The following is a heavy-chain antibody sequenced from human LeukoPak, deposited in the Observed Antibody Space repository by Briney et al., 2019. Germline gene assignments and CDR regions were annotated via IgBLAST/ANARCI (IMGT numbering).Heavy chain of an antibody. CDR3: ASSVAGDYWYFDL. CDR1: GGSFSGYY. J-gene: IGHJ2*01. V-gene: IGHV4-59*08. D-gene: IGHD6-19*01. Sequence: SETLSLTCAVYGGSFSGYYWSWIRQPPGKGLEWIGYVYYSGSTNYNPSLKTRLHLSVDTSKNRFSLKLSSVTAADTAVYYCASSVAGDYWYFDLWGRGTLVTVSS. CDR2: VYYSGST.